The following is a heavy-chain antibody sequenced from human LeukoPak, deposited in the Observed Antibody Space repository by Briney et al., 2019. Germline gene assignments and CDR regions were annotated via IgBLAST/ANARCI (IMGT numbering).Heavy chain of an antibody. CDR2: INPNSGGT. V-gene: IGHV1-2*06. D-gene: IGHD3-9*01. CDR3: ASILYDILTGSRGGAFDI. Sequence: ASVKVSCKASGYTFTGYYMHWVRQGPGQGLEWMGRINPNSGGTNYAQKFQGRVTMIRDTSISTAYMELSRLRSDDTAVYYCASILYDILTGSRGGAFDIWGQGTMVTVSS. CDR1: GYTFTGYY. J-gene: IGHJ3*02.